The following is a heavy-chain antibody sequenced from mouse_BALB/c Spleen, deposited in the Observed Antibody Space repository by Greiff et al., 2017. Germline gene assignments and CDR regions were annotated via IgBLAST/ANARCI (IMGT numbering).Heavy chain of an antibody. J-gene: IGHJ3*01. CDR1: GFNIKDYY. CDR2: IDPENGDT. V-gene: IGHV14-4*02. Sequence: VQLKQSGAELVRSGASVKLSCTASGFNIKDYYMHWVKQRPEQGLEWIGWIDPENGDTEYAPKFQGKATMTADTSSNTAYLQLSSLTSEDTAVYYSNVWFSIAYWGQGTLVTGSA. D-gene: IGHD1-1*02. CDR3: NVWFSIAY.